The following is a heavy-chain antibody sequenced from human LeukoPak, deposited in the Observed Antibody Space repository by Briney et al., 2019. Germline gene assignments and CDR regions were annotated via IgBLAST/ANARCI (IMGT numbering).Heavy chain of an antibody. V-gene: IGHV1-46*01. J-gene: IGHJ5*02. D-gene: IGHD4-23*01. CDR2: INPSGSST. CDR3: ARDNSVADIAWWFDP. Sequence: ASVSVSFRASGYGFTIHYMHWVRQAPGQGREGRGLINPSGSSTLYAQKFQGRVTITRDISTTTEYMELSSLRSEDTAVYYCARDNSVADIAWWFDPRGQGTPVTVAS. CDR1: GYGFTIHY.